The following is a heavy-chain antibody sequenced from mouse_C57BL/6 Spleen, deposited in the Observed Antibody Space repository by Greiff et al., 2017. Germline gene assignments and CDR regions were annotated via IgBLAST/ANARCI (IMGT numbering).Heavy chain of an antibody. CDR3: ARFGYGRLLDY. Sequence: VQLQQSGAELVKPGASVKMSCKASGYTFTSYWITWVKQRPGQGLAWIGDIYPGSGSTNYNEKFKSKATLTVDTSSSTAYMQLSSLTSEDSAVYYCARFGYGRLLDYWGQGTTLTVSS. CDR1: GYTFTSYW. D-gene: IGHD1-1*01. J-gene: IGHJ2*01. V-gene: IGHV1-55*01. CDR2: IYPGSGST.